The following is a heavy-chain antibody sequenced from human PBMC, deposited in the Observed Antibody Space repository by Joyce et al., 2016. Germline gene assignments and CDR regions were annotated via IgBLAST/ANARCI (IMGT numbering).Heavy chain of an antibody. Sequence: QVQLQESGPGLVKPSKTLSLTCTVSGGSISSGDYYWSWIRQPPGKGLDGIGYIYYSGSTYYNPSLQSRVTISVDTSKNQFSLELTSVSAADTAVYYCARDWILASAFDYWGPGTMVTVSS. CDR3: ARDWILASAFDY. V-gene: IGHV4-30-4*01. D-gene: IGHD3-3*01. CDR1: GGSISSGDYY. CDR2: IYYSGST. J-gene: IGHJ4*02.